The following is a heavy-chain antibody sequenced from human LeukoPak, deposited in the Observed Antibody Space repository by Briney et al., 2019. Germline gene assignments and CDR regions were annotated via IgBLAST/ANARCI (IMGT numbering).Heavy chain of an antibody. D-gene: IGHD3-10*01. Sequence: ASVKVSCKASGGTFSSYAISWVRQAPGQWLEWMGGIIPIFGTANYAQKFQGRVTITTDESTSTAYMELSSLGSEDTAVYYCARVSVGYGSGSYFTLDYWGQGTLVTVSS. CDR2: IIPIFGTA. CDR3: ARVSVGYGSGSYFTLDY. J-gene: IGHJ4*02. CDR1: GGTFSSYA. V-gene: IGHV1-69*05.